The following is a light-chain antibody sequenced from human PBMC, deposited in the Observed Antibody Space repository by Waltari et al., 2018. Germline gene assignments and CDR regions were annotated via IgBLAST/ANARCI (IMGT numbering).Light chain of an antibody. V-gene: IGLV2-11*01. CDR1: GSDVGAFNF. CDR3: CSYAGIWV. Sequence: QSALTQPRSVSGSPGQSVTISRTGTGSDVGAFNFVSWYQQHPGKAPKLVIFDVTKRPSGVPDRFSGSKSGTSASLTVSGLQAEDEADYYCCSYAGIWVFGGGTKLTVL. J-gene: IGLJ3*02. CDR2: DVT.